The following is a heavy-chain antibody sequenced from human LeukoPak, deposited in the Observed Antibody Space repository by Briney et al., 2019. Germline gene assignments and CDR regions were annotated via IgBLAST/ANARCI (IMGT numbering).Heavy chain of an antibody. CDR1: GFTFSSYA. CDR2: ISYAGTNK. V-gene: IGHV3-30*04. J-gene: IGHJ3*02. D-gene: IGHD4-11*01. Sequence: GGSLRLSCAASGFTFSSYAMHWVRQAPGKGLEWVAVISYAGTNKYYADSVKGRFTISRDNSKNTLFLQMNSLRHEDTAVYYCSRGQHRVTYSDDGFDIWGQGTMVTVSS. CDR3: SRGQHRVTYSDDGFDI.